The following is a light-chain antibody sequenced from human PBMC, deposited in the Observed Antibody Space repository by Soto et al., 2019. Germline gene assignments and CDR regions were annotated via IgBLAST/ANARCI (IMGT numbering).Light chain of an antibody. CDR3: QQYGSSLLT. CDR2: GAS. V-gene: IGKV3-20*01. J-gene: IGKJ3*01. CDR1: QSVSSSY. Sequence: EIVLTQSPGTLSLSPGERATLSCRASQSVSSSYLAWYQQKPGQAPWLLIYGASSRATGIPDRFSGSGSGTDFTLTISRLEPEDFAVYYCQQYGSSLLTFGPGTKVDIK.